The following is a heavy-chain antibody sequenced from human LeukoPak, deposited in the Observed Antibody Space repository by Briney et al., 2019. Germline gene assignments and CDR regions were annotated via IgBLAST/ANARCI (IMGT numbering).Heavy chain of an antibody. CDR3: AGLHSGYDRRDY. V-gene: IGHV1-69*06. CDR2: IIPIFGTA. D-gene: IGHD5-12*01. J-gene: IGHJ4*02. Sequence: SVKVSRKASGGTFSSYAISWVRQAPGQGLEWMGGIIPIFGTANYAQKFQGRVTITADKSTSTAYMELSSLRSEDTAVYYCAGLHSGYDRRDYWGQGTLVTVSS. CDR1: GGTFSSYA.